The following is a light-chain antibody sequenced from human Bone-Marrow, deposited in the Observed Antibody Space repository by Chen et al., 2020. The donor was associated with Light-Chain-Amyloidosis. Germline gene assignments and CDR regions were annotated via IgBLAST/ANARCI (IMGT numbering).Light chain of an antibody. V-gene: IGKV3-20*01. Sequence: EIVLTQSPGTLSLSPGEGANLSCRANQTISSNYLTWYQQKFGQAPRLLIYGSSSRATGFPDRFTGSGSGTDFTLTINRLEPEDFAMYYCQQYGTSPLTFGGGTKVEIK. CDR2: GSS. CDR1: QTISSNY. J-gene: IGKJ4*01. CDR3: QQYGTSPLT.